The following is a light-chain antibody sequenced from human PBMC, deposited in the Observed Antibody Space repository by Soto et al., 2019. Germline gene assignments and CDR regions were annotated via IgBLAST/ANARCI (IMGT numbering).Light chain of an antibody. CDR1: SRDVGVYNY. J-gene: IGLJ1*01. CDR3: CSYAGSYTFV. CDR2: DVS. Sequence: QSMLTQPRSVSGSPGQSVTISCTGTSRDVGVYNYVSWYQQYPGKAPKIMIYDVSKRPSGVPDRFSGSKSDNPASLTISGLQAEDEADYYCCSYAGSYTFVFGIGTKVTV. V-gene: IGLV2-11*01.